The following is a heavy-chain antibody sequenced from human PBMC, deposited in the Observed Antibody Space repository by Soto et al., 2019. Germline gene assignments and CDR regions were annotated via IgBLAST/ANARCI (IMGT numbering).Heavy chain of an antibody. CDR2: ISAYNGNT. CDR3: ARGGWAVVVPAAKSPPHNWFDP. J-gene: IGHJ5*02. CDR1: GYTFTSYC. V-gene: IGHV1-18*04. D-gene: IGHD2-2*01. Sequence: ASVKVSCKASGYTFTSYCMSWGRQAPGQGLEWMGWISAYNGNTNYAQKLQGRVTMTTDTSTSTAYMELRSLRSDDTAVYYCARGGWAVVVPAAKSPPHNWFDPWGQGTLVTVSS.